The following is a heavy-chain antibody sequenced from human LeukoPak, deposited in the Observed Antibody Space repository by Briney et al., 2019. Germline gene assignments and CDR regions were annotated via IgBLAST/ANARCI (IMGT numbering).Heavy chain of an antibody. CDR3: ARAAGAARPTYYYYGMYV. Sequence: PGGSLRLSCAASGLTFSSYAMHWVRQAPGKGLEWVAVISYDGSNKYYADSVKGRFTISRDNSKNTLYLQMNSLRAEETAVYYCARAAGAARPTYYYYGMYVWGQGNPGSVSS. D-gene: IGHD6-6*01. CDR2: ISYDGSNK. CDR1: GLTFSSYA. J-gene: IGHJ6*01. V-gene: IGHV3-30-3*01.